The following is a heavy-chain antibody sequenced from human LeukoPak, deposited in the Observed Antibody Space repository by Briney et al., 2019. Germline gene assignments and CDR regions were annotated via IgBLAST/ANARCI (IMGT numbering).Heavy chain of an antibody. J-gene: IGHJ4*02. CDR3: ARVDGGSGRYYFDY. V-gene: IGHV4-59*01. Sequence: SETLSLTCTVSGDSISSYYWSWIRQPPGKGLDWIGYMYYSGSTNCNPSLKSRVTMSVDTSKNQFSLKLSSVTAADTAVYYCARVDGGSGRYYFDYWGQGTLVTVSS. CDR2: MYYSGST. CDR1: GDSISSYY. D-gene: IGHD6-19*01.